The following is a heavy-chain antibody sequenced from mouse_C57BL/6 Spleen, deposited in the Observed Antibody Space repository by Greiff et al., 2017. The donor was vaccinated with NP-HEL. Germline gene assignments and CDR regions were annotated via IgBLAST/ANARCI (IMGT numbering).Heavy chain of an antibody. CDR1: GYAFSSYW. V-gene: IGHV1-80*01. CDR2: IYPGDGDT. J-gene: IGHJ1*03. Sequence: QVQLQQSGAELVKPGASVKISCKASGYAFSSYWMNWVKQRPGKGLEWIGQIYPGDGDTNYNGKFKGKATLTADKSSSTAYMQLSSLTSEDSAVYFCARDYDRGWYFDVWGTGTTVTVSS. D-gene: IGHD2-4*01. CDR3: ARDYDRGWYFDV.